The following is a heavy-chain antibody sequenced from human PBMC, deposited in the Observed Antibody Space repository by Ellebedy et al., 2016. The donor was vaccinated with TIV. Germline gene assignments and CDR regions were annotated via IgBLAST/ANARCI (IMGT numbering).Heavy chain of an antibody. CDR2: TGGGGATR. J-gene: IGHJ4*02. CDR1: GFTFSIYA. Sequence: GESLKISCAASGFTFSIYAMAWVRQPPGKGLEWVSLTGGGGATRDYADSVKGRFTISRDNSKNTLYLQMNSLRAEDTAVYYCVGWLRSSYYFDYWGQGTLVTVSS. V-gene: IGHV3-23*01. CDR3: VGWLRSSYYFDY. D-gene: IGHD5-12*01.